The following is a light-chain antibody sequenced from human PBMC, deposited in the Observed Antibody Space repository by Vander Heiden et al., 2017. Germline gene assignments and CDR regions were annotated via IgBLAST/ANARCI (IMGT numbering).Light chain of an antibody. CDR2: KDS. CDR1: ALPKQY. CDR3: QSADSSGTYWV. V-gene: IGLV3-25*03. J-gene: IGLJ3*02. Sequence: SYELTQPPPVSVSPGQTARIPCSGDALPKQYAYWYQQKPGQAPVLVIYKDSERPSGIPERFSGSSSGTTVTLTISGVQAEDEADYYCQSADSSGTYWVFGGGTKLTVL.